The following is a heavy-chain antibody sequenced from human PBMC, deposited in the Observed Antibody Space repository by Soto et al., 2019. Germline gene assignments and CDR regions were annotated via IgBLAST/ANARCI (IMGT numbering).Heavy chain of an antibody. Sequence: EAQLVESGGGLVRPGGSLRLSWEASELPLSGNGLNWVPQAQGKGLEWISYISSGSSTIYYADSVRGRFTISRDNAKNSLYLQMNSLRDEDTAVYYCARDSPPGWHFDYWGQGTLVTVSS. CDR2: ISSGSSTI. J-gene: IGHJ4*02. CDR1: ELPLSGNG. CDR3: ARDSPPGWHFDY. D-gene: IGHD6-19*01. V-gene: IGHV3-48*02.